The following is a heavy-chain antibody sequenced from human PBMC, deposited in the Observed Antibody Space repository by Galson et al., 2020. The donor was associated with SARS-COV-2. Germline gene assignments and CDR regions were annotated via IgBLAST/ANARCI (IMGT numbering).Heavy chain of an antibody. D-gene: IGHD3-3*02. CDR1: APSITNEGYY. CDR2: TYFTRSA. J-gene: IGHJ3*02. CDR3: ARDNRLALTRGGGFDI. V-gene: IGHV4-31*01. Sequence: TSQTLSPTCNVAAPSITNEGYYCGWIRQHPGNGLGWTAHTYFTRSAYYNPSPKRPVTITVDTSKNQFSLGLKSVTAADTAIYFCARDNRLALTRGGGFDIWGQGRLVTV.